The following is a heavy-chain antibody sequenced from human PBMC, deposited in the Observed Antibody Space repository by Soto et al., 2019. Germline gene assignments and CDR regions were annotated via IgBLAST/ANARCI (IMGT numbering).Heavy chain of an antibody. CDR2: IYPGDSDT. CDR1: GYSFTSYW. Sequence: EVQLVQSGAEVKKPGESLQISCKGSGYSFTSYWIGWVRQMPGKGLEWMGIIYPGDSDTRYSPSFQGQVTISADKSISTAYLQWSSLKASDTAMYYCATFLGSSGYRRNDAFDIWGQGTMVTVSS. J-gene: IGHJ3*02. V-gene: IGHV5-51*01. CDR3: ATFLGSSGYRRNDAFDI. D-gene: IGHD3-22*01.